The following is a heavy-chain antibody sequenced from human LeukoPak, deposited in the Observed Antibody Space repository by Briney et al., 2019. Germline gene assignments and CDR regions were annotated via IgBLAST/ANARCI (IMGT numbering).Heavy chain of an antibody. CDR1: GFTFSSNG. V-gene: IGHV3-48*03. CDR3: AREVAARRLGSWVDP. CDR2: ISATGGTI. Sequence: GGSLRLSCAASGFTFSSNGMNWVRQAPGKGLEWVSYISATGGTIYYADSVKGRFTISRDNAKNSLYLQMNSLRVEDTAVYYCAREVAARRLGSWVDPWGQGTLVIVSS. D-gene: IGHD6-6*01. J-gene: IGHJ5*02.